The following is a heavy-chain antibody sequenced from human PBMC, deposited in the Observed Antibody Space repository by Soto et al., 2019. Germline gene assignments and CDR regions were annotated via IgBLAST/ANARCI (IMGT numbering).Heavy chain of an antibody. CDR3: ARVGKGWNYVDY. CDR2: INPNSGGT. D-gene: IGHD6-19*01. Sequence: ASVKVSCKASGYTFTVYYMHGVLRAPGQGLEWMGWINPNSGGTNYAQKFQGRVTMTRDTSISTAYMELSRLRSDDTAVYYCARVGKGWNYVDYWGQGTLVTVSS. CDR1: GYTFTVYY. V-gene: IGHV1-2*02. J-gene: IGHJ4*02.